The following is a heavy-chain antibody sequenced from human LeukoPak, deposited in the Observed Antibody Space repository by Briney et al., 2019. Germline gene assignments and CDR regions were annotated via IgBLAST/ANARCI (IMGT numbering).Heavy chain of an antibody. Sequence: PGGSLRLSCAASGFTFSSYSMNWVRQAPGKGLEWVSYISSSSSTIYYADSVKGRFTISRDNAKNSLYLQMNSLRAEDTAVYYCAREKLTVTAQTFDYWGQGTLVTVSS. J-gene: IGHJ4*02. CDR1: GFTFSSYS. CDR3: AREKLTVTAQTFDY. D-gene: IGHD2-21*02. CDR2: ISSSSSTI. V-gene: IGHV3-48*04.